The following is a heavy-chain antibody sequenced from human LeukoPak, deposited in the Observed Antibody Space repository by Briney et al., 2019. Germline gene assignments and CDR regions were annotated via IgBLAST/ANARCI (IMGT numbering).Heavy chain of an antibody. Sequence: SETLSLTCTVSGGSISSHYWSWIRQPPGKGLEWIGYIYYSGSTNYNPSLNSQVTISVDTSKNQFSLKLSSVTAADTAVYYCARGDTAIVTRYYYYMDVWGKGTTVTVSS. D-gene: IGHD5-18*01. V-gene: IGHV4-59*11. CDR2: IYYSGST. CDR3: ARGDTAIVTRYYYYMDV. CDR1: GGSISSHY. J-gene: IGHJ6*03.